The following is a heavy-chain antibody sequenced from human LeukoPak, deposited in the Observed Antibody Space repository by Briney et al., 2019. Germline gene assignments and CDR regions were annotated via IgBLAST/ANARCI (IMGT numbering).Heavy chain of an antibody. V-gene: IGHV1-69*13. CDR2: IIPIFGTA. J-gene: IGHJ5*02. Sequence: SEKVSCKASGRTVSSYAISGVRQATGQGLEWMGGIIPIFGTANYAQKFQGRVTITADESTSTAYMELSSLRSEDTAVYYCARDQGDPWGQGTLVTVSS. CDR1: GRTVSSYA. CDR3: ARDQGDP. D-gene: IGHD3-10*01.